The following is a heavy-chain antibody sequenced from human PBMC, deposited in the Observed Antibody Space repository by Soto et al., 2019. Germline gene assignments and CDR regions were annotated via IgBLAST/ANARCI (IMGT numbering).Heavy chain of an antibody. V-gene: IGHV1-69*01. CDR1: GGTLNIYA. CDR3: AGGPYYDFWNGYSYFDY. J-gene: IGHJ4*02. CDR2: IIPVFGTP. D-gene: IGHD3-3*01. Sequence: VQLGQSGAEVKKPGSSVTVSCEASGGTLNIYASSCVRQAPGQGLEWMGGIIPVFGTPSYAQKFRGRVSITADESTITAYMELSNLTPEDTAVYYCAGGPYYDFWNGYSYFDYWGKETLITVSS.